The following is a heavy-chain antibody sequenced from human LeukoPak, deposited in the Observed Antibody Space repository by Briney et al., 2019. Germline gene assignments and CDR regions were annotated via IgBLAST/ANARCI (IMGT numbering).Heavy chain of an antibody. V-gene: IGHV4-34*01. CDR3: AREYSSGWYRDVDY. CDR2: INHSGST. Sequence: SETLSLTCAVYGGSFSGYYWSWIRQPPGKGLEWIGEINHSGSTNYNPSLKSRVTISVDTSKNQFSLKLSSVTAADTAVYYCAREYSSGWYRDVDYWGQGTLVTVSS. J-gene: IGHJ4*02. CDR1: GGSFSGYY. D-gene: IGHD6-19*01.